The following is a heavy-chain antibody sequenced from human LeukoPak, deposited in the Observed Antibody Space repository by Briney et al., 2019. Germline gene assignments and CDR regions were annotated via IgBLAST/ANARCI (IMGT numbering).Heavy chain of an antibody. J-gene: IGHJ5*02. D-gene: IGHD3-10*01. CDR3: ARGDYYGSGSYRDWFDP. Sequence: PSETVSLTCAVSGGSISSGGYSWSWIRQPPGKGLEWFGYIYHRGSTYYNPSLKSRVTISVDRSKNQFSLKLSSMTAADTAVYYCARGDYYGSGSYRDWFDPWGQGTLVTVSS. CDR2: IYHRGST. V-gene: IGHV4-30-2*01. CDR1: GGSISSGGYS.